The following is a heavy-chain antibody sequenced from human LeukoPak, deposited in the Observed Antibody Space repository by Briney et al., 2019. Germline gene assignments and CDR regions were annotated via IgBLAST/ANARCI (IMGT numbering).Heavy chain of an antibody. CDR3: ARSAVTGPGWIDP. V-gene: IGHV3-53*01. D-gene: IGHD6-19*01. CDR2: IYSGGST. CDR1: GFTVSSNY. J-gene: IGHJ5*02. Sequence: GGSLRLSCAASGFTVSSNYMTWVRQAPGKGLEWVSGIYSGGSTYYEDSVKGRFTISRDNSKNTLYLQVNGLRGDDTAVYYCARSAVTGPGWIDPWGRGTLVTVSS.